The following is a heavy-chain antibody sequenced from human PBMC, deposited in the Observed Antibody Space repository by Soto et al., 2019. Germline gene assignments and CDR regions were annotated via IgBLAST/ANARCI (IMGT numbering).Heavy chain of an antibody. CDR1: GGTFSRYA. V-gene: IGHV1-69*01. D-gene: IGHD6-13*01. Sequence: VSCKASGGTFSRYAISWVRQAPGQGLEWMGGIIPIFGTANYAQKFQGRVTITADESTSTAYMELSSLRSEDTAVYYCARDDGQSSSVQHWGQGTLVTVSS. CDR2: IIPIFGTA. CDR3: ARDDGQSSSVQH. J-gene: IGHJ1*01.